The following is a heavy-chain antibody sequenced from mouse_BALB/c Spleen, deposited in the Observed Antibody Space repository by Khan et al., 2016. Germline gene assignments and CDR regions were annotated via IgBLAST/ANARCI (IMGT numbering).Heavy chain of an antibody. J-gene: IGHJ2*01. CDR1: GYSITSDYA. CDR3: ARYDYDRGYFDY. Sequence: EVKLLESGPGLVKPSQSLSLTCTVTGYSITSDYAWNWIRQFPGNKLEWMGYISYSGSTSYNPSLKSRISITRDTSKNQFFLQLNSVATEDTATYYCARYDYDRGYFDYWAQGTTLTVSS. D-gene: IGHD2-4*01. V-gene: IGHV3-2*02. CDR2: ISYSGST.